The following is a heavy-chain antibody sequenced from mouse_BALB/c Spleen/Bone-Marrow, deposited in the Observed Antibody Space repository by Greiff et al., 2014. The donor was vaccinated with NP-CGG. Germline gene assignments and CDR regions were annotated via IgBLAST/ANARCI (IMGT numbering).Heavy chain of an antibody. D-gene: IGHD1-2*01. Sequence: QSGPVLVKPSQSLSLTCTVIAYSITSGYSWHWIRQFPGNKLEWMGYIHYSGSTNYNPSLKSRISFTRDTSKNQFFLLLNSVPTEDTATYYCAREARTTARFAYWGQGTLVTVSA. J-gene: IGHJ3*01. CDR1: AYSITSGYS. CDR3: AREARTTARFAY. CDR2: IHYSGST. V-gene: IGHV3-1*02.